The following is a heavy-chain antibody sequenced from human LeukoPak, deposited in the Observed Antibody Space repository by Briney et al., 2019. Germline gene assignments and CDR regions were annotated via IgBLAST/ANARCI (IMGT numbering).Heavy chain of an antibody. D-gene: IGHD4-23*01. Sequence: PGGSLRLSCAASGFTFSDYYMSWIRQAPGKGLEWVSYISSSSSYTNYADSVKGRFSISRDNGKNTLFLQMNSLRAEDAAVYYCVRGNDYGGPHYWGQGTLVTVSS. CDR3: VRGNDYGGPHY. V-gene: IGHV3-11*06. CDR2: ISSSSSYT. J-gene: IGHJ4*02. CDR1: GFTFSDYY.